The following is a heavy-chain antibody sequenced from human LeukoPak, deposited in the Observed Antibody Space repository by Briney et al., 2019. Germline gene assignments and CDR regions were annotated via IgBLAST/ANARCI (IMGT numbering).Heavy chain of an antibody. CDR2: FDPEDGET. J-gene: IGHJ1*01. Sequence: ASVKVSCKVSGYTLTELSMHWVRQAPGKGLEWMGGFDPEDGETIYAQKFQGRVTMTEDTSTDTAYMELSSLRSEDTAVYYCATEARPMIVVVRHFQHWGQGTLVTVSS. D-gene: IGHD3-22*01. CDR1: GYTLTELS. V-gene: IGHV1-24*01. CDR3: ATEARPMIVVVRHFQH.